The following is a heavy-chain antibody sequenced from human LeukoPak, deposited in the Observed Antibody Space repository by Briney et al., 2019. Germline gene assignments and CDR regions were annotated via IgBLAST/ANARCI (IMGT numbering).Heavy chain of an antibody. CDR1: GGSFSGYY. J-gene: IGHJ3*02. Sequence: SETLSLTCAVYGGSFSGYYWSWIRQPPGKGLEWIGEINHSGSTNYNPSLKSRVTISVGTSKNQFSLKLSSVTAADTAVYYCAGLGYCSSTSCYEFAFDIWGQGTMVTVSS. D-gene: IGHD2-2*01. CDR2: INHSGST. V-gene: IGHV4-34*01. CDR3: AGLGYCSSTSCYEFAFDI.